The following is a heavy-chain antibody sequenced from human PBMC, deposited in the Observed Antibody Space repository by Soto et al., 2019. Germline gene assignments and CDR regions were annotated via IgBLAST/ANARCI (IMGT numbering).Heavy chain of an antibody. D-gene: IGHD2-2*01. J-gene: IGHJ3*02. CDR2: IYYSGST. CDR1: GGSISSSSYY. CDR3: ASLDPVDEPAAMNAFDI. V-gene: IGHV4-39*01. Sequence: QLQLQESGPGLVKPSETLSLTCTVSGGSISSSSYYWGWIRQPPGKGLEWIGSIYYSGSTYYNPSLKSRVPISVDTSKNQFALNLSSVTAADTAVYYCASLDPVDEPAAMNAFDIWGQGTMVTVSS.